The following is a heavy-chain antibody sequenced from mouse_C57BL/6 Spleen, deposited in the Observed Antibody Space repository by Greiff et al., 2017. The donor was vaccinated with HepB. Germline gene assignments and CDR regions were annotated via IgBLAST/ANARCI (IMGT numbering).Heavy chain of an antibody. CDR2: INYDGSST. D-gene: IGHD1-1*01. CDR1: GFTFSDYY. Sequence: EVQRVESEGGLVQPGSSMKLSCTASGFTFSDYYMAWVRQVPEKGLEWVANINYDGSSTYYLDSLKSRFIISRDNAKNILYLQMSSLKSEDTATYYCARGDFITDAMDYWGQGTSVTVSS. CDR3: ARGDFITDAMDY. J-gene: IGHJ4*01. V-gene: IGHV5-16*01.